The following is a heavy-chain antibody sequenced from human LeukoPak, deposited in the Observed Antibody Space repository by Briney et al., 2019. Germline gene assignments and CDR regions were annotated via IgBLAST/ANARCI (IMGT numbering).Heavy chain of an antibody. CDR3: GVGGSNFFDYAFDI. CDR1: GGTFSSYA. V-gene: IGHV1-69*13. CDR2: IIPIFGTA. Sequence: SVKVSCKASGGTFSSYAISWVRQAPGQGLEWMGGIIPIFGTANYAQKFQGRVTITADESTSTAYMELSSLRSEDTAVYYCGVGGSNFFDYAFDIWGQGTMVTVSS. J-gene: IGHJ3*02. D-gene: IGHD2-15*01.